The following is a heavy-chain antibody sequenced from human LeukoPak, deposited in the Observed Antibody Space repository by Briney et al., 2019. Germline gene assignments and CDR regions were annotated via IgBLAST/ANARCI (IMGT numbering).Heavy chain of an antibody. D-gene: IGHD1-26*01. CDR2: IYPGDSDT. CDR3: ARRVGSYEYFDY. J-gene: IGHJ4*02. CDR1: GYSFSTYW. Sequence: GESLKTSCKGSGYSFSTYWIAWVRQMPGKGLEWMGIIYPGDSDTRYSPSSQGQVTISADKSISNAYLQWSSLKASDTAMYYCARRVGSYEYFDYWGQGTLVTVSS. V-gene: IGHV5-51*01.